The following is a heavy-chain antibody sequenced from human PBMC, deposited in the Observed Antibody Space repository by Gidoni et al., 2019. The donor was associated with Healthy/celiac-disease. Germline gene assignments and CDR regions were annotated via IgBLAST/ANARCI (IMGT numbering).Heavy chain of an antibody. J-gene: IGHJ4*02. CDR3: ARVLREKAAAGKIDY. D-gene: IGHD6-13*01. CDR1: YS. V-gene: IGHV3-21*01. CDR2: ISSSSSYI. Sequence: YSMNWVRQAPGKGLEWVSSISSSSSYIYYADSVKGRFTISRDNAKNSLYLQMNSLRAEDTAVYYCARVLREKAAAGKIDYWGQGTLVTVSS.